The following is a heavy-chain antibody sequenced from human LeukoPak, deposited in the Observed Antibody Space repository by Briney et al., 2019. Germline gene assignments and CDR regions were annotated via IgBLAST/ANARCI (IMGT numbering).Heavy chain of an antibody. Sequence: GGSLRLSCAASGFTFSSFGMHWVRQAPGKGLEWVAFIRFDGSNKYYADSVKGRFTISRDNSKNTLYLQMNSLRTEDTAVYYCAKDWVAVAGTDGFDYWGQGTLVTVSS. CDR2: IRFDGSNK. CDR3: AKDWVAVAGTDGFDY. J-gene: IGHJ4*02. D-gene: IGHD6-19*01. V-gene: IGHV3-30*02. CDR1: GFTFSSFG.